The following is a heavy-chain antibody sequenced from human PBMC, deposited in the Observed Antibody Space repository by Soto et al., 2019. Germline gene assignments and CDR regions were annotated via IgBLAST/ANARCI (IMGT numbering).Heavy chain of an antibody. Sequence: GESLKISCKGSGYSFTSYWIGWVRQMPGKGLEWMGIIYPGDSDTRYSPSFQGQVTISADKSISTAYLQWSSLKASDTAMYYCARHVLSSRSSGYYYYFMHFCGRGTSVTAS. D-gene: IGHD3-10*01. J-gene: IGHJ6*03. CDR1: GYSFTSYW. V-gene: IGHV5-51*01. CDR2: IYPGDSDT. CDR3: ARHVLSSRSSGYYYYFMHF.